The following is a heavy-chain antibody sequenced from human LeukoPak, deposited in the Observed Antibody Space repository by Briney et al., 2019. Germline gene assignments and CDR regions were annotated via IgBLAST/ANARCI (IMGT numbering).Heavy chain of an antibody. V-gene: IGHV4-39*01. CDR3: ARTYSGSYYESDY. D-gene: IGHD1-26*01. CDR1: GGSISSSSYY. CDR2: IYYSGST. Sequence: SETLSLTCTVSGGSISSSSYYWGWIRQPPGKGLEWIGTIYYSGSTYYNPSLESRVTISVDTSKNQFSLELSSVTAADTAVYYCARTYSGSYYESDYWGQGTLVTVSS. J-gene: IGHJ4*02.